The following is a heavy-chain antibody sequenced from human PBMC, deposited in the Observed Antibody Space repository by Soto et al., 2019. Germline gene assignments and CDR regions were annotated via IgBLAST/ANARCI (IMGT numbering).Heavy chain of an antibody. D-gene: IGHD3-22*01. CDR2: ISTYNGHK. CDR3: ARGSYYDARTPDY. Sequence: QVQLVQSGAEVKRPGASMKVSCKASGYTFTSYSISWVRQAPGQGLEWMGWISTYNGHKDYAQKLQGRVTMTTDTSTSTAYMELRTLRSDDTAVYYCARGSYYDARTPDYWGQGTLVTVSS. CDR1: GYTFTSYS. J-gene: IGHJ4*02. V-gene: IGHV1-18*01.